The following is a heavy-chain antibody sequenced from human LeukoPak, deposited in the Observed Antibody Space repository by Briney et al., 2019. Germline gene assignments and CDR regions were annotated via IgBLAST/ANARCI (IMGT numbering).Heavy chain of an antibody. CDR2: ISYDGSNK. CDR1: GFTFSSYA. CDR3: ASNRVRGVNYYFDY. D-gene: IGHD3-10*02. J-gene: IGHJ4*02. Sequence: GGPLRLSCAASGFTFSSYAMHWVRQAPGKGLEWVAVISYDGSNKYYADSVKGRFTISRDNSKNTLYLQMNSLRAEDTAVYYCASNRVRGVNYYFDYWGQGTLVTVSS. V-gene: IGHV3-30-3*01.